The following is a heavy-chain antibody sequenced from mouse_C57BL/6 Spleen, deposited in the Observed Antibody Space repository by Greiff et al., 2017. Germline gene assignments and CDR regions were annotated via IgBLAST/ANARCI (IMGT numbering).Heavy chain of an antibody. D-gene: IGHD3-2*02. J-gene: IGHJ2*01. CDR2: ISDGGSYT. CDR1: GFTFSSYA. V-gene: IGHV5-4*03. CDR3: ARSRQLRLLLDY. Sequence: EVKLMESGGGLVKPGGSLKLSCAASGFTFSSYAMSWVRQTPEKRLEWVATISDGGSYTYYPDNVKGRFTISRDNAKNNLYLQMSHLKSEDTAMYYCARSRQLRLLLDYWGQGTTLTVSS.